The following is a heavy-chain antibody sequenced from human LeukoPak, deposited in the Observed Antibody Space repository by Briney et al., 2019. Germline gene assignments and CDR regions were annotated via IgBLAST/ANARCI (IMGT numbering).Heavy chain of an antibody. D-gene: IGHD3-22*01. J-gene: IGHJ4*02. CDR3: ARAPSVVVVITTFDY. CDR1: GYTFTSYG. V-gene: IGHV1-18*01. CDR2: ISAYNGNT. Sequence: GASVKVSCKASGYTFTSYGISCVRQAPGQGLEWMGWISAYNGNTNYAQKLQGRVTMTTDTSTSTAYMELRSLRSDDTAVCYCARAPSVVVVITTFDYWGQGTLVTVSS.